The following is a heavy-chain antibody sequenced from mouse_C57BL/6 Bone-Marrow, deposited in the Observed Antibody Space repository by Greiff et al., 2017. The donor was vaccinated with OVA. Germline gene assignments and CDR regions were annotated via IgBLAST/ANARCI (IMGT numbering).Heavy chain of an antibody. CDR3: AGGVYYYGSPFAY. CDR1: GYTFTSYW. Sequence: QVQLKQPGAELVKPGASVKMSCKASGYTFTSYWITWVKQRPGQGLEWIGDIYPGSGSTNYNEKFKSKATLTVDTSSSTAYMQLSSLTSEDSAVYYCAGGVYYYGSPFAYWGQGTLVTVSA. J-gene: IGHJ3*01. D-gene: IGHD1-1*01. CDR2: IYPGSGST. V-gene: IGHV1-55*01.